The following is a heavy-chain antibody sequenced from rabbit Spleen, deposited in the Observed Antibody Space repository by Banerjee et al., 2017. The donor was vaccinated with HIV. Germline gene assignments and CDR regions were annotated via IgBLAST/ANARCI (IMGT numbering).Heavy chain of an antibody. V-gene: IGHV1S40*01. CDR1: GFTLSGYW. Sequence: QSLEESGGDLVKPEGSLTLTCTASGFTLSGYWMCWVRQAPGKGLEWIGCIGTGDGTTYYANWAKGRFTISKTSSTTVTLQMTSLTAADTATYFCARGGYIGGGATWDLWGPGTLVTVS. CDR2: IGTGDGTT. D-gene: IGHD4-1*01. CDR3: ARGGYIGGGATWDL. J-gene: IGHJ4*01.